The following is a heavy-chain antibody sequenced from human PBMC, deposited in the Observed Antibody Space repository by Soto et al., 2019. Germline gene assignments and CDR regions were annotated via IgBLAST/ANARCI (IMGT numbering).Heavy chain of an antibody. J-gene: IGHJ6*02. Sequence: SETLSLTCAVYGGSFSGYYRSWIRQPPGKGLERIGEINHSGSTNYNPSLKSRVTISVDTSKNQFSLKLSSVTAADTAVYYCARGPYDSSGYYLPSYYYYGMDVWGQGTTVTVSS. CDR2: INHSGST. D-gene: IGHD3-22*01. V-gene: IGHV4-34*01. CDR1: GGSFSGYY. CDR3: ARGPYDSSGYYLPSYYYYGMDV.